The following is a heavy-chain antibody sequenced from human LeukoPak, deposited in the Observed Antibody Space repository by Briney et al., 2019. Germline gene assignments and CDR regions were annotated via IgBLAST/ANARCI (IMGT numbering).Heavy chain of an antibody. CDR1: GDSVSSSSAA. CDR2: TYYRSEWYN. V-gene: IGHV6-1*01. D-gene: IGHD3-10*01. J-gene: IGHJ4*02. CDR3: ARGGYYGSGSFYSTQTSVFDY. Sequence: SQTLSLTCDISGDSVSSSSAAWNWIRQSPSRGLEWLGRTYYRSEWYNDFSVSVKSRITINPDTSKNQFSLQLNSVTPEDTAVYYCARGGYYGSGSFYSTQTSVFDYWGQGTLVTVSS.